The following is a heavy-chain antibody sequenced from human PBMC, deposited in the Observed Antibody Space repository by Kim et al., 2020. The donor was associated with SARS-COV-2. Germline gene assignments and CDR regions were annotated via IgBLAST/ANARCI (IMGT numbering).Heavy chain of an antibody. CDR3: ASDTSDCYCMDV. J-gene: IGHJ6*02. V-gene: IGHV3-33*01. Sequence: AGSRKGRFTISGDNSKNALYLQMNSLSAEDTAVYYCASDTSDCYCMDVWGQGTTVTVSS. D-gene: IGHD2-2*01.